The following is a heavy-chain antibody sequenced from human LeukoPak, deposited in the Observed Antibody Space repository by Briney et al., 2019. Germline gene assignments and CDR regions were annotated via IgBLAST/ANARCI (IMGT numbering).Heavy chain of an antibody. V-gene: IGHV1-2*02. CDR2: INPSSGDT. J-gene: IGHJ5*02. CDR3: ARAREVTGLTP. D-gene: IGHD3-9*01. CDR1: GYSFSGDY. Sequence: ASVKVSCKASGYSFSGDYMHWVRQAPGQGLEWMAWINPSSGDTNYAQNFQGRVTVTRDTSIGTVDMELSRLRYDDTAIYYCARAREVTGLTPWGQGTLVTVSS.